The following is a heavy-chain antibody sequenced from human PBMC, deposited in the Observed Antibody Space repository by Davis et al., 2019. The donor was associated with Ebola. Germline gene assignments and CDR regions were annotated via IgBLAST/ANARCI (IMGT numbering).Heavy chain of an antibody. D-gene: IGHD2-15*01. J-gene: IGHJ6*02. CDR1: GYTFTSYY. V-gene: IGHV1-46*01. CDR3: ALEASGGYCSGGSCYLRARYYYGMDV. CDR2: INPSGGST. Sequence: ASVKVSCKASGYTFTSYYMHWVRQAPGQGLEWMGIINPSGGSTSYAQKFQGRVTITADKSTSTAYMELSSLRSEDTAVYYCALEASGGYCSGGSCYLRARYYYGMDVWGQGTTVTVSS.